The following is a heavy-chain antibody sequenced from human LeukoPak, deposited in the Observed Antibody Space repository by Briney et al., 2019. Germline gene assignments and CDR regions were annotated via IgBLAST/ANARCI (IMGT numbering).Heavy chain of an antibody. CDR1: GFSFTTYW. Sequence: GESLRLSCAASGFSFTTYWMSWVRQAPGKGLEWVANIKQGGTEKYYVDSVKGRFTISRDNAKNSLYLQMNSLRVEDTAVYYCAKLAKYFYGSETYYLFEHWGQGTPVTASS. V-gene: IGHV3-7*01. CDR3: AKLAKYFYGSETYYLFEH. J-gene: IGHJ4*02. D-gene: IGHD3-10*01. CDR2: IKQGGTEK.